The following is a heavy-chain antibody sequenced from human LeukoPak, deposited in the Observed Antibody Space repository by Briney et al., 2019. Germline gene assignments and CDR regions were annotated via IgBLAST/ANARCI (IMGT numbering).Heavy chain of an antibody. Sequence: SQTLSLTCAISGDSVSSTSAAWNWIRQSPSRGLEWLGRTYYRSKWSSDYAVSVKSRITINPDTSKNQFSLQLNSVTPEDTAVYYCARGYHYNSGSYFSSPIYYYYGMDVWGQGTTVIVSS. CDR3: ARGYHYNSGSYFSSPIYYYYGMDV. CDR1: GDSVSSTSAA. D-gene: IGHD3-10*01. CDR2: TYYRSKWSS. V-gene: IGHV6-1*01. J-gene: IGHJ6*02.